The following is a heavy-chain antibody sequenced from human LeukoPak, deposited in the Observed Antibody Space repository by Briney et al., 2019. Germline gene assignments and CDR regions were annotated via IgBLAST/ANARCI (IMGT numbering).Heavy chain of an antibody. V-gene: IGHV3-15*01. D-gene: IGHD3/OR15-3a*01. CDR1: GFTFSNAW. J-gene: IGHJ4*02. CDR2: IKSKTDGGTT. CDR3: TTERDWYGPSDY. Sequence: GGSLRLCCAASGFTFSNAWMSWVRQAPGKGLEWVGRIKSKTDGGTTDYAAPVKGRFTISRDDSKNTLYLQMNSLKTEDTAVYYCTTERDWYGPSDYWGQGTLVTVSS.